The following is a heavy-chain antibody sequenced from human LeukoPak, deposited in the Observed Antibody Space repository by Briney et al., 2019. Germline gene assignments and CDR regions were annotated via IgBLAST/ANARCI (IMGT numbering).Heavy chain of an antibody. CDR3: ARAIVVVTAITGDAFDI. CDR1: GYTFTSYY. D-gene: IGHD2-21*02. V-gene: IGHV1-69*13. CDR2: IIPIFGTT. Sequence: SVKVSCKASGYTFTSYYMHWVRQAPGQGLEWMGGIIPIFGTTNYAQKFQGRVTITADESTSTAYMELSSLRSEDTAVYYCARAIVVVTAITGDAFDIWGQGTMVTVSS. J-gene: IGHJ3*02.